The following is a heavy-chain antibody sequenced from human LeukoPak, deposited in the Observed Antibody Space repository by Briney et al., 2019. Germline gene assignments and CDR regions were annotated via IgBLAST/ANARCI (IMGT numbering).Heavy chain of an antibody. V-gene: IGHV3-11*06. CDR3: ARVLSRDAMVRGVTFDY. CDR2: ISSSSSYT. J-gene: IGHJ4*02. D-gene: IGHD3-10*01. CDR1: GFTFSDYC. Sequence: GGSLRLYCAASGFTFSDYCMSWIRQAPGKGLEGVSYISSSSSYTNYADSVKGRFTTSRDNAKNSLYLQMNSLRAEDTAVYYCARVLSRDAMVRGVTFDYWGQGTLVTVSS.